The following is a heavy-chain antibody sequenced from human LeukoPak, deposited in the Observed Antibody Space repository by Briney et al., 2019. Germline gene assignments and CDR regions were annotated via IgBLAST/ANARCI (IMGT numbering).Heavy chain of an antibody. CDR2: IRSKANSYAT. CDR3: TRPRGSTPGADY. V-gene: IGHV3-73*01. CDR1: GFTFSGSA. J-gene: IGHJ4*02. D-gene: IGHD2-15*01. Sequence: PGGSLRLSCAASGFTFSGSAMQLVRQASGKGLKWVGRIRSKANSYATAYAASVKGRFTISRDDSKNTAYLQMNSLKTEDTAVYYCTRPRGSTPGADYWGQGTLVTVSS.